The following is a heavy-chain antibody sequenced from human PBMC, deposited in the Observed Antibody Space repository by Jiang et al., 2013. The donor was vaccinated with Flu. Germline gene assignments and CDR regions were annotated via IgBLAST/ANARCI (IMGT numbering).Heavy chain of an antibody. D-gene: IGHD1-26*01. CDR3: ARDIGAWYFDY. J-gene: IGHJ4*02. V-gene: IGHV1-69*01. Sequence: GRVTITADESTSTAYMELSSLRSEDTAVYYCARDIGAWYFDYWGQGTLVTVSS.